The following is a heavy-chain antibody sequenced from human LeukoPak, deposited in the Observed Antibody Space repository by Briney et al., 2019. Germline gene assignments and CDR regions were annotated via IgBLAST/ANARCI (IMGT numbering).Heavy chain of an antibody. CDR2: IYYSGST. D-gene: IGHD3-22*01. Sequence: SETLSLTCTVSGGSISSYYWSWIRQPPGKGLEWIGYIYYSGSTNYKPSLKSRVTISVDTSKNQFSLKLSSVTAADTAVYYCARGPQEYDYDSSGSHFFDYWGQGTLVTVSS. CDR1: GGSISSYY. J-gene: IGHJ4*02. CDR3: ARGPQEYDYDSSGSHFFDY. V-gene: IGHV4-59*01.